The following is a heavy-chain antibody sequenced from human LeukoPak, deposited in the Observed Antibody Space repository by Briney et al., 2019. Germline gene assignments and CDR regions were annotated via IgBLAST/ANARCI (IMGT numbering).Heavy chain of an antibody. J-gene: IGHJ3*02. V-gene: IGHV4-59*01. CDR3: ARDQGVYGSGSYYSHAFDI. Sequence: SETLSLTCTVSCGSISSYYWSWIRQPPGKGLGWVGYIYYSGSTNYNPSLKSRVTISVDTSKNQSSLKLSSVTAADTAVYYCARDQGVYGSGSYYSHAFDIWGQGTMVTVSS. CDR1: CGSISSYY. CDR2: IYYSGST. D-gene: IGHD3-10*01.